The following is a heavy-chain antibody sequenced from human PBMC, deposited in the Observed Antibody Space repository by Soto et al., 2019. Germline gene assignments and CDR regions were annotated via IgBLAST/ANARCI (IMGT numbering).Heavy chain of an antibody. V-gene: IGHV1-18*01. CDR3: ASAGQYYDASGYAD. CDR2: ISVYNGNT. Sequence: QVKLVQSGTEVKKPGASIKVSCKASGYSFATSGMTWVRQAPGQGLGWMGWISVYNGNTNYNQSLQDRVTMTTDTSKNTAYLEVRNLRSDDTAVYYLASAGQYYDASGYADWGQGTLVTVSS. D-gene: IGHD3-22*01. CDR1: GYSFATSG. J-gene: IGHJ4*02.